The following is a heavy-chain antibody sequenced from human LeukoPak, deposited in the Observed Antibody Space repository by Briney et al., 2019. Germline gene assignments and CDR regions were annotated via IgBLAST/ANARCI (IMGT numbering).Heavy chain of an antibody. D-gene: IGHD3-16*01. CDR2: ISAYNGNT. J-gene: IGHJ4*02. CDR3: ARDGRLTGPGGGFDY. Sequence: GASVKVSCKASGYTFTSYGISWVRQAPGQGLEWMGWISAYNGNTNYAQKLQGRVTMTTDTSTSTAYTELRSLRSDDTAVYYCARDGRLTGPGGGFDYWGQGTLVTVSS. CDR1: GYTFTSYG. V-gene: IGHV1-18*04.